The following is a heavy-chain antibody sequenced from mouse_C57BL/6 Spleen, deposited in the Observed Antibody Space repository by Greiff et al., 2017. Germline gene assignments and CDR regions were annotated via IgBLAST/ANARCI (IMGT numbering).Heavy chain of an antibody. CDR1: GFTFSDYG. V-gene: IGHV5-17*01. Sequence: EVKLMASGGGLVKPGGSLKLSCAASGFTFSDYGMHWVRQAPEKGLEWVAYISSGSSTIYYADTVKGRFTISRDNAKNTLFLQMTSLRSEDTAMYYCAKGLRQGYFDVWGTGTTESVSS. CDR3: AKGLRQGYFDV. D-gene: IGHD2-4*01. J-gene: IGHJ1*03. CDR2: ISSGSSTI.